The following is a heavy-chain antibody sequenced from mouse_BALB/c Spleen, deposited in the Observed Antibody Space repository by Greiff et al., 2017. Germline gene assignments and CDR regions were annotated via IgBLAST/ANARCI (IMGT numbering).Heavy chain of an antibody. V-gene: IGHV8-11*01. CDR1: GFSLSTYGIG. J-gene: IGHJ1*01. CDR3: ARSYYGSSYGGYFDV. Sequence: QVTLKVSGPGILQPSQTLSLTCSFSGFSLSTYGIGVGWIRQPSGKGLEWLAHIWWNDNKYYNTALKSRLTISKDTSNNQVFLKIASVDTADTATYYCARSYYGSSYGGYFDVWGAGTTVTVSS. CDR2: IWWNDNK. D-gene: IGHD1-1*01.